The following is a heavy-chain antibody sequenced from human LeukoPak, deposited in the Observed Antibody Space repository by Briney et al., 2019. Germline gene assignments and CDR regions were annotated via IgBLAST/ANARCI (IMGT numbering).Heavy chain of an antibody. D-gene: IGHD2-15*01. Sequence: SGGYLKLSCAASGFTFSGSAMHWVRQASGKGLEWVGRIRSKANSYATAYAASVKGRFTISRDDSKNTAYLQMNSLKTEDTAVYYCTRRVAYYYGMDVWGQGTTVTVSS. V-gene: IGHV3-73*01. CDR2: IRSKANSYAT. J-gene: IGHJ6*02. CDR1: GFTFSGSA. CDR3: TRRVAYYYGMDV.